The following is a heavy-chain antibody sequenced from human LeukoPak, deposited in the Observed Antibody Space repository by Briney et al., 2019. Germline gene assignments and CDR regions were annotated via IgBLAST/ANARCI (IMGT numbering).Heavy chain of an antibody. J-gene: IGHJ4*02. CDR1: GYTLTSYG. CDR3: ASGYSSTSFSFDY. V-gene: IGHV1-18*04. Sequence: SVKVSCKASGYTLTSYGIRWVRHAPGEGLEWMGWISAYNGNTNYAQKLQGRVTMTTDTSTSTAYMELRSLRSDDTAVYYCASGYSSTSFSFDYWGQGSLVTVSS. CDR2: ISAYNGNT. D-gene: IGHD2-2*01.